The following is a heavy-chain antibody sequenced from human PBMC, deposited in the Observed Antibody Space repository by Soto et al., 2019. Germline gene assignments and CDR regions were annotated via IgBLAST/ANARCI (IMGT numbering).Heavy chain of an antibody. CDR3: ARCGYYGSGSYYNYYYYMDV. Sequence: ASVKVSCKASGYTFTSYAMHWVRQAPGQRLEWMGWINAGNGNTKYSQKFQGRVTITRGTSASTAYMELSSLRSEDTAVYYCARCGYYGSGSYYNYYYYMDVWGKGTTVTVSS. CDR2: INAGNGNT. J-gene: IGHJ6*03. V-gene: IGHV1-3*01. D-gene: IGHD3-10*01. CDR1: GYTFTSYA.